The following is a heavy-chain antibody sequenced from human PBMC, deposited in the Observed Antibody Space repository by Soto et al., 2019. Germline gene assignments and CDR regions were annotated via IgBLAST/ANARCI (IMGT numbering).Heavy chain of an antibody. CDR2: IYYSGST. CDR1: GGSISSNYYY. CDR3: GRGAGSSSGDF. J-gene: IGHJ4*02. Sequence: PSETLSLTCTVSGGSISSNYYYWAWIRRSPGKGLEWIGSIYYSGSTSYNPSLKSRVTISVDTSKNQFSLNLTSVTAADTAVYYCGRGAGSSSGDFWGQGTLVTVSS. V-gene: IGHV4-39*07. D-gene: IGHD6-25*01.